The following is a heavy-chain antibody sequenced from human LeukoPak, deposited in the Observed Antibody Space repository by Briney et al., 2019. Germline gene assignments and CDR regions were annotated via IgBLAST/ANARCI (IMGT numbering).Heavy chain of an antibody. J-gene: IGHJ3*02. D-gene: IGHD1-26*01. Sequence: SETLSLTRTVSGGSISSSSYYWGWIRQPPGKGLEWIGSIYYSGSTYYNPSLKSRVTISVDTSKNQFSLKLSSVTAADTAVYYCARVSRYSGSYRLGAFDIWGQGTMVTVSS. CDR1: GGSISSSSYY. CDR2: IYYSGST. CDR3: ARVSRYSGSYRLGAFDI. V-gene: IGHV4-39*01.